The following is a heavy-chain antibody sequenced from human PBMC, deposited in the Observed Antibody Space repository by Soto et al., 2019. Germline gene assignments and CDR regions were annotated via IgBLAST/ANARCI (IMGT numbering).Heavy chain of an antibody. CDR1: GGSISSYY. Sequence: SETLSLTCTVSGGSISSYYWSWIRQPPGKGLEWIGYIYYSGSTNYNPSLKSRVTISVDTSKNQFSLKLSSVTAADTAVYYCARDLSCGGDGYSCGWFDPWGRGTLVTVSS. D-gene: IGHD2-21*02. CDR3: ARDLSCGGDGYSCGWFDP. CDR2: IYYSGST. V-gene: IGHV4-59*01. J-gene: IGHJ5*02.